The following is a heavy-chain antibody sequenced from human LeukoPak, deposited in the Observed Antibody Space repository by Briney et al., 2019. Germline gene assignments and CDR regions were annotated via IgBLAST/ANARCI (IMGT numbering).Heavy chain of an antibody. V-gene: IGHV4-59*08. D-gene: IGHD5-24*01. J-gene: IGHJ4*02. CDR2: IYYSGST. CDR1: GGSISSYY. CDR3: ARLGRWLQYSD. Sequence: SETLSLTCTVSGGSISSYYWSWIRQPPGKGLEWIGYIYYSGSTNYNPSLKSRVTISVDTSKNQFSLKLSSVTAADTAVYYCARLGRWLQYSDWGQGTLVTVSS.